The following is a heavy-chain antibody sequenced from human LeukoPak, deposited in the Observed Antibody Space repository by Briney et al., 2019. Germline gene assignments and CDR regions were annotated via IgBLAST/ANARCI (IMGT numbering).Heavy chain of an antibody. D-gene: IGHD3-22*01. J-gene: IGHJ3*02. CDR2: IYTSGST. CDR1: GGSISSYY. V-gene: IGHV4-4*07. CDR3: ACLTTADAFDI. Sequence: RASETLSLTCTVSGGSISSYYWSWIRQPAGKGLEWIGRIYTSGSTNYNPSLKSRVTISVDTSKNQFSLKLSSATAADTAVYYCACLTTADAFDIWGQGTMVTVSS.